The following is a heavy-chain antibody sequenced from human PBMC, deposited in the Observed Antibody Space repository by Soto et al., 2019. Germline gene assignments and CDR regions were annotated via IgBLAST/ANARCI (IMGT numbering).Heavy chain of an antibody. D-gene: IGHD3-3*01. CDR3: AREKTSTYYDFWSGYLLDDKPIYYMDV. V-gene: IGHV3-48*01. CDR2: ISSSSSTI. J-gene: IGHJ6*03. CDR1: GFTFSSYS. Sequence: EVQLVESGGGLVQPGGSLRLSCAASGFTFSSYSMNWVRQAPGKGLEWVSYISSSSSTIYYADSVKGRFTISRDNAKNSLYLQMNSLRAEDTAVYYCAREKTSTYYDFWSGYLLDDKPIYYMDVWGKGTTVTVSS.